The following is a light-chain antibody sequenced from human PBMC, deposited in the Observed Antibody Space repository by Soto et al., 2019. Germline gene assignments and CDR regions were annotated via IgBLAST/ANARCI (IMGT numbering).Light chain of an antibody. Sequence: QSVLTQSPSASASLGASVKLTCTLSSGHSSYAIAWHQQQPEKGPRYLMNLNSDGSHSKGDGIPDRFSGSSSGAERYLTISSLQSEDEADYSCQTWGTGFRVFGGGTKLTVL. CDR1: SGHSSYA. J-gene: IGLJ3*02. V-gene: IGLV4-69*01. CDR3: QTWGTGFRV. CDR2: LNSDGSH.